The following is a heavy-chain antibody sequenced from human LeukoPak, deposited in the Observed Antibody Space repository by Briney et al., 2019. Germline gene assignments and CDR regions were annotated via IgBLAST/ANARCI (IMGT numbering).Heavy chain of an antibody. D-gene: IGHD3-10*01. J-gene: IGHJ4*02. CDR2: IYTSGST. Sequence: SETLSLTCTVSGGSISSGSYYWSWIRQPAGKGLERIGRIYTSGSTNYNPSLKSRVTISVDTSKNQFSLKLSSVTAADTAVYYCARERLLCFGGSGGFDYWGQGTLVTVSS. CDR3: ARERLLCFGGSGGFDY. V-gene: IGHV4-61*02. CDR1: GGSISSGSYY.